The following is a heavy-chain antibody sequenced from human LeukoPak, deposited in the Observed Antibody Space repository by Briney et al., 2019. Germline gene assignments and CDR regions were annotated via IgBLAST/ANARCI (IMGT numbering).Heavy chain of an antibody. D-gene: IGHD3-16*02. CDR3: ARHAYDYVWGSYRQYYFDY. CDR2: IYYSGST. Sequence: SETLSLTCTVSGGSISSSSYYWGWIRQPPGKGLEWIGSIYYSGSTYYNPSLKGRVTISVDTSKNQFSLKLSSVTAADTAVYYCARHAYDYVWGSYRQYYFDYWGQGTLVTVSS. J-gene: IGHJ4*02. CDR1: GGSISSSSYY. V-gene: IGHV4-39*01.